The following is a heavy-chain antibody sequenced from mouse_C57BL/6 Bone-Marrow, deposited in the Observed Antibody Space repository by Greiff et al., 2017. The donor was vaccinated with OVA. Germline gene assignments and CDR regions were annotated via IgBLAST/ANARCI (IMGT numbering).Heavy chain of an antibody. V-gene: IGHV5-9-1*02. CDR2: ISSGGDYI. J-gene: IGHJ1*03. Sequence: VQLKESGAGLVKPGGSLKLSCAASGFTFSSYAMSWVRQTPEKRLEWVAYISSGGDYIYYADTVKGRFTISRDNARNTLYLQMSSLKSEDTAMYYCTRDHGNYGYFDVWGTGTTVTVSS. CDR1: GFTFSSYA. CDR3: TRDHGNYGYFDV. D-gene: IGHD2-1*01.